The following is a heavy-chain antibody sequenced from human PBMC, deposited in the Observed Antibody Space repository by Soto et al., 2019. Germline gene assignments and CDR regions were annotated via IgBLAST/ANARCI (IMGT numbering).Heavy chain of an antibody. CDR2: IRSKANSYAT. Sequence: GGSLRLSCAASGFTFSGSAMHWVRQASGKGLEWVGRIRSKANSYATAYAASVKGRFTISRDDSKNTAYLQMNSLKTEDTAVYYCTRLDFPYYDFCSGYPPYYYYMDVWGKGTTVTVSS. CDR1: GFTFSGSA. J-gene: IGHJ6*03. CDR3: TRLDFPYYDFCSGYPPYYYYMDV. V-gene: IGHV3-73*01. D-gene: IGHD3-3*01.